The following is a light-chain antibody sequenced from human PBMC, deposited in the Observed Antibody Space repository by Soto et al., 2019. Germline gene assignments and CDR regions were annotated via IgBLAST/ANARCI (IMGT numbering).Light chain of an antibody. V-gene: IGLV4-60*02. CDR1: SGHSSYI. CDR2: LEGSGSY. Sequence: QLVLTQSSSASASLGSSVKLTCTLSSGHSSYIIAWHQQQPGTAPRYLMKLEGSGSYNKGSGVPDRFSGSSSGADRYLTISNLQYEEEADYYCETWDSNTHTVFGGGTKLTVL. CDR3: ETWDSNTHTV. J-gene: IGLJ3*02.